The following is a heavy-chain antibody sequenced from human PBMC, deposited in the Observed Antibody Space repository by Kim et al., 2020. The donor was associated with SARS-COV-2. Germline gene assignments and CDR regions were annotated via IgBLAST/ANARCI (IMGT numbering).Heavy chain of an antibody. D-gene: IGHD3-22*01. J-gene: IGHJ4*02. CDR2: ISSSSSYI. CDR3: ARDGLSMIVVVPNFDY. Sequence: GGSLRLSCAASGFTFSSYSMNWVRQAPGKGLEWVSSISSSSSYIYYADSVKGRFTISRDNAKNSLYLQMNSLRAEDTAVYYCARDGLSMIVVVPNFDYWGQGTLVTVSS. CDR1: GFTFSSYS. V-gene: IGHV3-21*01.